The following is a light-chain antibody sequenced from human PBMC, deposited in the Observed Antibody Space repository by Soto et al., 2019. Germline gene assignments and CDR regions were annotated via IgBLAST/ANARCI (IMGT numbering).Light chain of an antibody. J-gene: IGKJ4*01. CDR3: QESYTTPLT. Sequence: IQWTQSPSCLSASVVDRVTITCRASQGISSYLAWYQHKPGNAPKILIHSASTLESGVPSRFSGGGSGTEFNFTISSLQREDSATYYCQESYTTPLTLGGGTKVDIK. CDR1: QGISSY. V-gene: IGKV1-39*01. CDR2: SAS.